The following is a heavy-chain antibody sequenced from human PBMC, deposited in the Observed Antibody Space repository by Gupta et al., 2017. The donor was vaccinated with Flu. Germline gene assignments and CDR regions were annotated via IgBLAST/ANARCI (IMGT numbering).Heavy chain of an antibody. D-gene: IGHD1-7*01. CDR2: ISYDAGKT. Sequence: FGSYGMHWVRQAPGKGLEWVAAISYDAGKTFYSDSVKGRFAIYRDNSRDALFLQMDSLRAEDTAVYYCGKTGTTGYYYMDVWGKGTTVIVSS. V-gene: IGHV3-30*19. CDR3: GKTGTTGYYYMDV. J-gene: IGHJ6*03. CDR1: FGSYG.